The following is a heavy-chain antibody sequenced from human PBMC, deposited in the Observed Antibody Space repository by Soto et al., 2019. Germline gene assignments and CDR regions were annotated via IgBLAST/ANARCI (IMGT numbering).Heavy chain of an antibody. J-gene: IGHJ6*02. Sequence: PGESLKISCKDFGYSFASYYIAWVRQMPGKGLEWMGIIHPGDSDTRYSPSFQGQVTISADKSISTAYLQWSSLKASDTAMYYCAIHEDYGMDVWGQGTTVTVSS. D-gene: IGHD2-21*01. V-gene: IGHV5-51*01. CDR1: GYSFASYY. CDR2: IHPGDSDT. CDR3: AIHEDYGMDV.